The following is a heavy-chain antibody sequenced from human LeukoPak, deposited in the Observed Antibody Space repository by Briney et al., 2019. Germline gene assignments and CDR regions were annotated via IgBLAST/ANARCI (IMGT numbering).Heavy chain of an antibody. CDR2: INSDGSST. J-gene: IGHJ5*02. CDR1: GFTFSSYW. Sequence: GGSLRLSCAASGFTFSSYWMHWVRQAPGKGLVWVSRINSDGSSTSYADSVKGRFTISRDNAKNTLYLQMNSLRAEDTAVYYCAKSRSTSNNWFEPWGQGTLVTVSS. D-gene: IGHD2-2*01. CDR3: AKSRSTSNNWFEP. V-gene: IGHV3-74*01.